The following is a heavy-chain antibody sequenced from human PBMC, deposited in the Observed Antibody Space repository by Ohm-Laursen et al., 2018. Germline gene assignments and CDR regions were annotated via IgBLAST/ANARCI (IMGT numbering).Heavy chain of an antibody. CDR1: GASISSYY. Sequence: GTLSLTCTVSGASISSYYWSWIRQPAGKGLEWIGRIYASGTTYYNPSLTSRVTMSLDTSKNQFPLKLSSVTAADTAVYYCARYNIGSWFDPWGQGTLVTVSS. CDR3: ARYNIGSWFDP. CDR2: IYASGTT. D-gene: IGHD6-19*01. V-gene: IGHV4-4*07. J-gene: IGHJ5*02.